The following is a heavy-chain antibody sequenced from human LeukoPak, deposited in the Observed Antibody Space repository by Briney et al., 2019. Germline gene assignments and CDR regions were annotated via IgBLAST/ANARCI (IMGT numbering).Heavy chain of an antibody. V-gene: IGHV4-34*01. Sequence: SETLPLTCAVYGGSFSGYYWSWIRQPPGKGLEWFGAINHCGSTSYNPSLKSRVTISVDTSKNQFSLKLSSVTAADTAVYYCARHYYGSGRPSSRSQSDDYWGQGTLVTVSS. D-gene: IGHD3-10*01. CDR2: INHCGST. J-gene: IGHJ4*02. CDR1: GGSFSGYY. CDR3: ARHYYGSGRPSSRSQSDDY.